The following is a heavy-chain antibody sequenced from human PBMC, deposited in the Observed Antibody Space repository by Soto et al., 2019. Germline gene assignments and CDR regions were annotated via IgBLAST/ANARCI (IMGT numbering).Heavy chain of an antibody. CDR1: GFTFTSSA. D-gene: IGHD3-22*01. J-gene: IGHJ6*02. Sequence: SVKVSCKASGFTFTSSAMQWVRQARGQRLEWIGWIVVGSGNTNYAQKFQERVTITRDMSTSTAYMELSSLRSEDTAVYYCAADLEYYYDTLDGTGWSIDVWGQGTTVTVSS. CDR3: AADLEYYYDTLDGTGWSIDV. CDR2: IVVGSGNT. V-gene: IGHV1-58*02.